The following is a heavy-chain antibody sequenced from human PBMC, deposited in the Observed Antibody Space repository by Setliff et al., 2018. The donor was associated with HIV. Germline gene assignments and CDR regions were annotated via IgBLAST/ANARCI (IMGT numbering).Heavy chain of an antibody. CDR1: GFTFSSYA. Sequence: GGSLRLSCAASGFTFSSYAMHWVRQAPGKGLECVAVISYDGSNKYYADSVKSRFTISRDNSKNTLYLQMNSLRAEDTAVYYCARSVIGYYYYGMDVWGQGTLVTVSS. CDR2: ISYDGSNK. V-gene: IGHV3-30*01. D-gene: IGHD3-10*01. J-gene: IGHJ6*02. CDR3: ARSVIGYYYYGMDV.